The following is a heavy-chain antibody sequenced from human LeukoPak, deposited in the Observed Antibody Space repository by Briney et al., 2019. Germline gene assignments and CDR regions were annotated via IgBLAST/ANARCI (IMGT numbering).Heavy chain of an antibody. CDR1: GFTVSSNY. CDR3: ARDPNGDYIGAFDF. CDR2: IYSGGST. V-gene: IGHV3-66*01. Sequence: GGSLRLSCAASGFTVSSNYMSWVRQAPGKGLEWVSVIYSGGSTYSADSVKGRFTISRDNSKNTVYLQMNSLRAEDTAVYYCARDPNGDYIGAFDFWGQGAMVTVSS. D-gene: IGHD4-17*01. J-gene: IGHJ3*01.